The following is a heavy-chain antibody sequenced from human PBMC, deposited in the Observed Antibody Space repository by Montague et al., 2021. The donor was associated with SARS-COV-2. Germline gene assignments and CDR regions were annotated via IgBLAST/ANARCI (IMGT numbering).Heavy chain of an antibody. D-gene: IGHD4-23*01. CDR2: IWYDGSNK. V-gene: IGHV3-33*01. Sequence: SLRLSCAASGFTFSSYGMHWVRQAPGKGLEWVAVIWYDGSNKYYADSVKGRFTISRDNSKNALYLQMNSLRAADTGVYYCARWDPQTLTLIGLRGKSASDYWGQGTLVTVSS. CDR1: GFTFSSYG. J-gene: IGHJ4*02. CDR3: ARWDPQTLTLIGLRGKSASDY.